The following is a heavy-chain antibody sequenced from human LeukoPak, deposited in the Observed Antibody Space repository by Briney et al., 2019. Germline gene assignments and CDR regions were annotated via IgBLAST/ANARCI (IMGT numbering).Heavy chain of an antibody. D-gene: IGHD3-3*01. J-gene: IGHJ4*02. CDR2: ISGSGGST. CDR1: GFAFSSYA. CDR3: AKVQYYDFWSGYYTD. V-gene: IGHV3-23*01. Sequence: GGSLRLSCAASGFAFSSYAMSWVRQAPGKGLEWVSAISGSGGSTYYADSVKGRFTISRDNSKNTLYLQMNSLRAEDTAVYYCAKVQYYDFWSGYYTDWGQGTLVTVSS.